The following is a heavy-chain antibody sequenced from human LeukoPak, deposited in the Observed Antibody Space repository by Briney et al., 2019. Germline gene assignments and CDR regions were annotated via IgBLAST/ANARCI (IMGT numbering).Heavy chain of an antibody. V-gene: IGHV1-18*01. D-gene: IGHD2-2*01. CDR1: GYTFTRYG. CDR2: ISAYNGNT. Sequence: ASVKVSCKASGYTFTRYGISWVRQAPGQGLEWMGWISAYNGNTNYAQKLQGRVTMTTDTSTSTAYMELRSLRSDDTAVYYCARDHCSSTSCYHDYWGQGTLVTVSS. J-gene: IGHJ4*02. CDR3: ARDHCSSTSCYHDY.